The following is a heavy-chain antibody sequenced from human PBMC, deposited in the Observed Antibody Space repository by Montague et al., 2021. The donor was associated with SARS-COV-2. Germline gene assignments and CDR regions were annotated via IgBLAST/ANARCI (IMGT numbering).Heavy chain of an antibody. Sequence: SLRLSCAASGFTFSSYGMHWVRQAPGKGLEWVAVISYDGSNKYYADSVKGRFTISRDNSKNTLYLQMNSLRAEDTVVYYCAKDRRYYDFWSGYTTSQYYYYYYGMDVWGQGTTVTVSS. CDR1: GFTFSSYG. CDR3: AKDRRYYDFWSGYTTSQYYYYYYGMDV. D-gene: IGHD3-3*01. V-gene: IGHV3-30*18. J-gene: IGHJ6*02. CDR2: ISYDGSNK.